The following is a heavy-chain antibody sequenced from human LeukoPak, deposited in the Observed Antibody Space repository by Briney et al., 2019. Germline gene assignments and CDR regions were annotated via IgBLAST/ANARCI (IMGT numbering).Heavy chain of an antibody. V-gene: IGHV3-74*01. CDR3: ASGWLGA. D-gene: IGHD3-10*01. Sequence: GESLKISCAASGFTFTRSWMQWVRQAPGKGLVWISRINTDGSSTSYADSVKGRFTVSRDNAKNTLYMEMNSLRAEDTAVYYCASGWLGAWGQGTVVTVSS. CDR1: GFTFTRSW. CDR2: INTDGSST. J-gene: IGHJ4*02.